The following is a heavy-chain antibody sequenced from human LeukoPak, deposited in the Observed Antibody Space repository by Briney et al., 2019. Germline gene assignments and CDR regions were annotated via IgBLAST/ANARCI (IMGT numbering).Heavy chain of an antibody. J-gene: IGHJ4*02. D-gene: IGHD6-13*01. V-gene: IGHV1-69*06. CDR1: GGTFSSYA. Sequence: SVKVSCKASGGTFSSYAISWVRQAPGQGLEWMGGIIPIFGTANYAQKFQGRVTITADKSTSAAYMELSSLRSEDTAVYYCARAPAAGTDHFDYWGQGTLVTVSS. CDR3: ARAPAAGTDHFDY. CDR2: IIPIFGTA.